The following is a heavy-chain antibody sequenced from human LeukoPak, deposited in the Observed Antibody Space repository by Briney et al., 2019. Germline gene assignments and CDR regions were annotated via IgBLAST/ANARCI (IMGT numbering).Heavy chain of an antibody. J-gene: IGHJ4*02. D-gene: IGHD3-16*01. CDR2: ISSSSSYI. Sequence: PGGSLRLSCVASGFTFSSYSMNWVRQAPGKGLEWVSSISSSSSYIYYADSVKGRFTISRDNAKNSLYLQMNSLRAEDTAVYYCARAGGKAYDYWGQGTLVTVSS. CDR1: GFTFSSYS. V-gene: IGHV3-21*01. CDR3: ARAGGKAYDY.